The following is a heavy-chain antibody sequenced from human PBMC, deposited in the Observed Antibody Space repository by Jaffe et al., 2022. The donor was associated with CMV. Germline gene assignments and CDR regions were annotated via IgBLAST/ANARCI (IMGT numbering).Heavy chain of an antibody. J-gene: IGHJ6*02. CDR3: AKGDYGSGSQDYYYGMDV. CDR2: ISYDGSNK. CDR1: GFTFSSYG. D-gene: IGHD3-10*01. Sequence: QVQLVESGGGVVQPGRSLRLSCAASGFTFSSYGMHWVRQAPGKGLEWVAVISYDGSNKYYADSVKGRFTISRDNSKNTLYLQMNSLRAEDTAVYYCAKGDYGSGSQDYYYGMDVWGQGTTVTVSS. V-gene: IGHV3-30*18.